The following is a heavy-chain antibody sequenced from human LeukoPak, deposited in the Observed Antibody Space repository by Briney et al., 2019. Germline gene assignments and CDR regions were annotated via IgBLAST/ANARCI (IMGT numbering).Heavy chain of an antibody. V-gene: IGHV3-23*01. J-gene: IGHJ4*02. CDR2: ITRSGGT. CDR1: GFTISAYA. D-gene: IGHD3-10*01. CDR3: ATWVFLAESGYFDY. Sequence: PGGSLSLSCAASGFTISAYAVAWVRQAPGKGLEWVSIITRSGGTYYADSVKGRFTISRDNSKNTLYLQMNSLRAEDTAVYYCATWVFLAESGYFDYWGQGTLVTVSS.